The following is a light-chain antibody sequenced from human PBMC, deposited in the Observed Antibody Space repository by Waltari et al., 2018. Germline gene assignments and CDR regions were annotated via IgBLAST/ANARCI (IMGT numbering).Light chain of an antibody. CDR3: QQRSNWPLA. J-gene: IGKJ2*01. CDR1: QSVRND. V-gene: IGKV3-11*01. Sequence: EIVLTQSPATLSLSPGEGATRSCRASQSVRNDLAWYQQKPGQAPRLLIYDASNRATGIPARFSGSGSGTDFTLTISSLEPEDFAVYYCQQRSNWPLAFGQGTKLEIK. CDR2: DAS.